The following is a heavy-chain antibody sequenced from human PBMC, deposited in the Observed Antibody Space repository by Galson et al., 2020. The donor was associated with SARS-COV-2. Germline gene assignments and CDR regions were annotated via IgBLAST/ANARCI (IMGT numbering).Heavy chain of an antibody. V-gene: IGHV2-70*11. CDR3: ARMVSPVAGFDY. Sequence: SGPTQVKPTQPLTLTCTFSGFSLSTSGMCVSWIRQPPGNALEWLARIDWDEDKYYSTSLKTRLTTSKDTSKNQVVLTMTNMDPVDTATYYCARMVSPVAGFDYWGQGTLVTVSS. J-gene: IGHJ4*02. CDR1: GFSLSTSGMC. D-gene: IGHD6-19*01. CDR2: IDWDEDK.